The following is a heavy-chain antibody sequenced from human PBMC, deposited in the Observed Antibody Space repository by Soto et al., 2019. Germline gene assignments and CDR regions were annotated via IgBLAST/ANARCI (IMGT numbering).Heavy chain of an antibody. CDR1: GDSVSSNSAA. CDR2: TYYRCKWYN. Sequence: SQTLSLTCAISGDSVSSNSAAWDWIRQSPSRGLEWLGRTYYRCKWYNDYAVSVKSRITINPDTSKNQFSLQLNSVAPEDTAVYYCARGGLIDYDFWSGYPPQDYYGMDVWGQGTTVTVSS. CDR3: ARGGLIDYDFWSGYPPQDYYGMDV. J-gene: IGHJ6*02. V-gene: IGHV6-1*01. D-gene: IGHD3-3*01.